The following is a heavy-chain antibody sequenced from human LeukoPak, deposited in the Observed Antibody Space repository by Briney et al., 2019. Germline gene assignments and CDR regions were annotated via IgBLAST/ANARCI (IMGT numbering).Heavy chain of an antibody. V-gene: IGHV4-34*09. CDR3: ARVAQQLARGDYFDY. CDR2: IYYSGST. CDR1: GGSFSGYY. Sequence: SETLSLTCAVYGGSFSGYYWGWIRQPPGKGLEWIGYIYYSGSTYYNPSLKSRVTISVDTSKNQFSLKLSSVTAADTAVYYCARVAQQLARGDYFDYWGQGTLVTVSS. D-gene: IGHD6-13*01. J-gene: IGHJ4*02.